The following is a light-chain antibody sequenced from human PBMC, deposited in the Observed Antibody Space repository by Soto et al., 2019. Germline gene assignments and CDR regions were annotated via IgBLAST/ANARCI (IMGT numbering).Light chain of an antibody. CDR3: QQSSITPWT. V-gene: IGKV1-39*01. CDR1: QSISNY. CDR2: AAS. J-gene: IGKJ1*01. Sequence: IKMYKSPSSLSASVGDRVTITCRASQSISNYLNWYLQKPGKAPRLLISAASSLQSGVPSRFSGSGSGTDFTLTISSLQPEDFATYYCQQSSITPWTFGQGTKVDIK.